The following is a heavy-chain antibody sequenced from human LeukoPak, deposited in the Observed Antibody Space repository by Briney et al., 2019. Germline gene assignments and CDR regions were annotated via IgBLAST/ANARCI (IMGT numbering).Heavy chain of an antibody. Sequence: SETLSLTCTVSGGSISTSNYYWGWSRQPPGKGLEWIGEINHSGSTNYNPSLKSRVTISVDTSKNQFSLRLSSVTAADTAVYYCARQGRFGELLPLDYWGQGTLVTVSS. CDR3: ARQGRFGELLPLDY. CDR1: GGSISTSNYY. CDR2: INHSGST. D-gene: IGHD3-10*01. J-gene: IGHJ4*02. V-gene: IGHV4-39*01.